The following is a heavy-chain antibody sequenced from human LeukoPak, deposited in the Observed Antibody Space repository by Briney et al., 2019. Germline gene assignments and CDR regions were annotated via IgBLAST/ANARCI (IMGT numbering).Heavy chain of an antibody. CDR1: GGTFSSYA. V-gene: IGHV1-69*06. J-gene: IGHJ4*02. D-gene: IGHD3-16*02. CDR2: IIPIFGTA. CDR3: GVGHYDYVWGSYRMIDY. Sequence: GSSVKVSCKASGGTFSSYAISWVRPAPGQGLAWMGGIIPIFGTANYAQKFQGRVTITADKSTSTAYMELSSLRSEDTAVYYCGVGHYDYVWGSYRMIDYWGQGTLVTVSS.